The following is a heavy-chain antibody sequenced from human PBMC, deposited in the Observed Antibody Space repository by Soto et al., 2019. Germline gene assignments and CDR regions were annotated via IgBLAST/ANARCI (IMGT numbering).Heavy chain of an antibody. D-gene: IGHD2-21*02. CDR2: INPSGGST. V-gene: IGHV1-46*03. J-gene: IGHJ2*01. Sequence: ASVKVSCKASGYTFTSYYMHWVRQAPGQGLEWMGIINPSGGSTSYAQKFQGRVTMTRDTSTSTVYMELSSLRSEDTAVYYCARDGPNDCGGDCYSGDWYFDLWGRGTLVTVSS. CDR3: ARDGPNDCGGDCYSGDWYFDL. CDR1: GYTFTSYY.